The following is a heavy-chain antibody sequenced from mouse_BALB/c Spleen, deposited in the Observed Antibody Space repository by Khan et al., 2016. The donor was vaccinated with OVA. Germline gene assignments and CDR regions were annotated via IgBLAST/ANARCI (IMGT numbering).Heavy chain of an antibody. CDR2: ITCSGRT. J-gene: IGHJ3*01. D-gene: IGHD3-3*01. V-gene: IGHV3-2*02. CDR3: SGGRAY. Sequence: EVQLQESGPGLVKPSQSLSLTCTVTGYSITSDYAWNWIRQFPGNRLEWMGYITCSGRTSYTPSLKSRISITRDTSKNQFFLQLNSVTIDDTATYYCSGGRAYWGQGTLVTVSA. CDR1: GYSITSDYA.